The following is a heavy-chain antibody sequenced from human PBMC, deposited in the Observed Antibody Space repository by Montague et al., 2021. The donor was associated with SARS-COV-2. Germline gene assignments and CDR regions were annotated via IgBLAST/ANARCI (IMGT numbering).Heavy chain of an antibody. Sequence: SETLSLTCAVSGGSISSYYWSWIRQPPGKGLEWIGYIYYSGSTNYNPYLKSRVTISVDTSKNQFSLKLSSVTAADTAVYYCARHPIGSFPRYGMDGWGQGTTVTVSS. V-gene: IGHV4-59*08. D-gene: IGHD2-15*01. J-gene: IGHJ6*02. CDR3: ARHPIGSFPRYGMDG. CDR2: IYYSGST. CDR1: GGSISSYY.